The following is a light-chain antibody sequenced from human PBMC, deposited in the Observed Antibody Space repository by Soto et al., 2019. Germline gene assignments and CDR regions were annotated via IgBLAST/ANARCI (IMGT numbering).Light chain of an antibody. CDR2: DAS. J-gene: IGKJ1*01. V-gene: IGKV3-11*01. CDR1: QSVSSY. Sequence: EIVLTQSPATLSLSPGERATLSCRASQSVSSYLAWYQQKPGQAPRLLIYDASNRATGIPARFIGSGSGTDFTLTISSLEPEDFAVYYCQQRSNWPLTSTFGQGTKVEIK. CDR3: QQRSNWPLTST.